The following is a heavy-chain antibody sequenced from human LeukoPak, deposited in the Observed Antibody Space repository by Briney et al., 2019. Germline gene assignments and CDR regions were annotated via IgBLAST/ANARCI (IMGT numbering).Heavy chain of an antibody. CDR1: GFTFSDYY. J-gene: IGHJ4*02. D-gene: IGHD3-22*01. V-gene: IGHV3-11*04. Sequence: GGSLRLSCAASGFTFSDYYMSWIRQAPGKGLEWVSYISSSGSTIYYADSVKGRFTISRDNAKKSLYLQMNSLRAEDTAVYYCAKDLRPKVWDSSGYYYANWGQGTLVTVSS. CDR3: AKDLRPKVWDSSGYYYAN. CDR2: ISSSGSTI.